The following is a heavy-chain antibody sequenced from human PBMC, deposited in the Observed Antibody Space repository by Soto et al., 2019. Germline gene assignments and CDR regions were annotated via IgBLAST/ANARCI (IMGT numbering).Heavy chain of an antibody. CDR1: GGSISSYY. CDR2: IYYSGTT. V-gene: IGHV4-59*01. CDR3: ARGDFWADY. J-gene: IGHJ4*02. D-gene: IGHD3-3*01. Sequence: QVQLQESGPGLVKPSETLSLTCTVSGGSISSYYWSWIRQPPGKGLEWIGYIYYSGTTNYNPSLKRPVTISADPAKNQFSLKLSSVTAADTAVYYCARGDFWADYWGQGTLVTVSS.